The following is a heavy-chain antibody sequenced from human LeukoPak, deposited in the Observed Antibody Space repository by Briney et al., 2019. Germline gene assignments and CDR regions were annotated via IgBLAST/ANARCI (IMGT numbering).Heavy chain of an antibody. CDR1: GGSISSYY. CDR2: IYYSGST. V-gene: IGHV4-59*12. Sequence: SETLSLTCTVSGGSISSYYWSWIRQPPGKGLEWIGYIYYSGSTNYNPSLKSRVTISVDTSKNQFSLKLSSVIAADTAVYYCARELQYFDWPYFDYWGQGTLVTVSS. D-gene: IGHD3-9*01. J-gene: IGHJ4*02. CDR3: ARELQYFDWPYFDY.